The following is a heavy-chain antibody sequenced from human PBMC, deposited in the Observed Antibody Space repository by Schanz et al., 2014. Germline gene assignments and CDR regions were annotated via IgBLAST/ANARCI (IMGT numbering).Heavy chain of an antibody. CDR1: GFTFNNYD. J-gene: IGHJ4*02. CDR2: ISGGGGSA. V-gene: IGHV3-23*04. CDR3: AKEESPPSLVDY. Sequence: EVQLVESGGGLVQPGGSLRLSCAASGFTFNNYDMNWVRLVPGKGLECVSGISGGGGSAYYADSVKGRFTISRDNSKNTLYLQMNSLRAEDTAVYYCAKEESPPSLVDYWGQGTRVTVS.